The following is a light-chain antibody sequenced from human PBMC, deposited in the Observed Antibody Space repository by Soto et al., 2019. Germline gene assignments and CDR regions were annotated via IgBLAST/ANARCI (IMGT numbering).Light chain of an antibody. V-gene: IGKV1-39*01. CDR3: QQSYSTPQT. CDR1: RSISTF. J-gene: IGKJ1*01. CDR2: DAY. Sequence: DIQMTQSPSSLAASVGERVTITCRASRSISTFLSWYQQKPGQAPKLLIYDAYSSRSGVPSRFSGSGSGTDFTLTIDSLQPEDFATYYCQQSYSTPQTFGQGTQVEI.